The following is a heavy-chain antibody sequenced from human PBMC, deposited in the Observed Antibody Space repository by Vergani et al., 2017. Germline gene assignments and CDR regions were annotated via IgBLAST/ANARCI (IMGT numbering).Heavy chain of an antibody. CDR2: IYYSGST. D-gene: IGHD2-2*02. CDR3: ARGKIDIVVVPAAIGWLDP. CDR1: GGSISSGGYY. V-gene: IGHV4-31*03. Sequence: QVQLQESGPGLVKPSQTLSLTCTVSGGSISSGGYYWSWIRQHPGKGLEWIGYIYYSGSTYYNPSLKSRVTISVDTSKNRFSLNLSSVTAAATSVYYCARGKIDIVVVPAAIGWLDPWGQGTLVTVSS. J-gene: IGHJ5*02.